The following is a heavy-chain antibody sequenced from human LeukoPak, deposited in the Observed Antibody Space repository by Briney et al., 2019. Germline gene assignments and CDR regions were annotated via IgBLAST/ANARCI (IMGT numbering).Heavy chain of an antibody. CDR1: GGSFSGYY. D-gene: IGHD1-1*01. J-gene: IGHJ6*03. CDR3: GGRSHSHNYYYMDV. V-gene: IGHV4-34*01. CDR2: INHSGST. Sequence: SETLSLTCAVYGGSFSGYYWSWIRQPPGKGLEWIGEINHSGSTNYNPSLKSRVTISVDTSKNQFSLKLSSVTAADTAVYYCGGRSHSHNYYYMDVWGKGTTVTVSS.